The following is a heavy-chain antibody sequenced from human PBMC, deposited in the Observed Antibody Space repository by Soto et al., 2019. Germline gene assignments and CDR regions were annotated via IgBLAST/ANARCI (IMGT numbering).Heavy chain of an antibody. J-gene: IGHJ5*02. D-gene: IGHD4-17*01. CDR2: MNPNSGNT. CDR3: ARVEIERDCDYHNWFDP. Sequence: QVQLVQSGAEVKKPGASVKVSCKASGYTFTSYDINWVRQATGQGLEWMGWMNPNSGNTGYAQKFQGRVTMTRNSSISTAYMELSSLRSEDTAVYYCARVEIERDCDYHNWFDPWGQGTLVTVSS. V-gene: IGHV1-8*01. CDR1: GYTFTSYD.